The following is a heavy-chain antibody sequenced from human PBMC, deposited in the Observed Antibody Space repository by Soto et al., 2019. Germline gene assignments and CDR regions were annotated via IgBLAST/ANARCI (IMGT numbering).Heavy chain of an antibody. CDR2: MSHSGGT. D-gene: IGHD1-1*01. Sequence: QVQLQQWGAGLLKPSETLSLTCAVYGGSVSGANYYWSWIRQPPGKGLEWIGEMSHSGGTHCNPSLKRRVTISVDTSTNQFSLKMSSVTAADTALYYCARVERGTATTVVDAFDIWGPGTMVTVSS. J-gene: IGHJ3*02. CDR1: GGSVSGANYY. CDR3: ARVERGTATTVVDAFDI. V-gene: IGHV4-34*01.